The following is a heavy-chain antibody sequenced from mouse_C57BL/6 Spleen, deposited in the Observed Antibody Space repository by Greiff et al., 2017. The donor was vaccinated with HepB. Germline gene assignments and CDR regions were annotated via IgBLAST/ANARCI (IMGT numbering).Heavy chain of an antibody. D-gene: IGHD1-1*01. V-gene: IGHV1-5*01. Sequence: VQLQQSGTVLARPGASVKMSCKTSGYTFTSYWMHWVKQRPGQGLEWIGAIYPGNSDTSYNQKFKGKAKLTAVTSASTAYMELSSLTNEDSAVYYCTRSYYYGSSPYYAMDYWGQGTSVTVSS. J-gene: IGHJ4*01. CDR1: GYTFTSYW. CDR3: TRSYYYGSSPYYAMDY. CDR2: IYPGNSDT.